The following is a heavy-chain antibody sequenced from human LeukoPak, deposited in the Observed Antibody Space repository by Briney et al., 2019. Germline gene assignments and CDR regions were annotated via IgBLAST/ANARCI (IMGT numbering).Heavy chain of an antibody. CDR1: GATFSSYA. V-gene: IGHV1-69*04. CDR3: ARDQKVGATPYFGMDV. Sequence: SVKVSCKASGATFSSYAINWVRQAPGQGLEWMGRIIPMLGTVNYAQKFQGRVTIIADKFTSTAYMELSSLRSEDTAVYYCARDQKVGATPYFGMDVWGQGTTVTVSS. J-gene: IGHJ6*02. D-gene: IGHD1-26*01. CDR2: IIPMLGTV.